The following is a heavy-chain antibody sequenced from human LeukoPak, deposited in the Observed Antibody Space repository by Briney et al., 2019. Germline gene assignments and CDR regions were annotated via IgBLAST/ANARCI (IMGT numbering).Heavy chain of an antibody. CDR1: GFTFRSYE. Sequence: GGSLRLSCAASGFTFRSYEMNWIRQAPGKGLEWVSYISSSGSTKYYADSVSGRFTISRNNAMDTLFLHMDSLRAADTAVYYCSRSLNSNYHGMDVWGHGTAVTVSS. CDR3: SRSLNSNYHGMDV. CDR2: ISSSGSTK. D-gene: IGHD4-23*01. V-gene: IGHV3-48*03. J-gene: IGHJ6*02.